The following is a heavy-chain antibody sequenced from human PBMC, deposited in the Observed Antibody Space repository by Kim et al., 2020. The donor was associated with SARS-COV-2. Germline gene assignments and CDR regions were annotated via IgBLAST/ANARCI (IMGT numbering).Heavy chain of an antibody. V-gene: IGHV4-59*13. D-gene: IGHD3-22*01. CDR1: GGSISSYY. CDR3: ARDSSAQITPDRRSGYYYDSSVTDAFDI. Sequence: SETLSLTCTVSGGSISSYYWSWIRQPPGKGLEWIGYIYYSGSTNYNPSLKSRVTISVDTSKNQFSLKLSSVTAADTAVYYCARDSSAQITPDRRSGYYYDSSVTDAFDIWGQGTMVTVSS. J-gene: IGHJ3*02. CDR2: IYYSGST.